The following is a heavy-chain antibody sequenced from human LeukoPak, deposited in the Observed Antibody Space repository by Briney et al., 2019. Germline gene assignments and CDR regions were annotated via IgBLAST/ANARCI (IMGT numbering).Heavy chain of an antibody. D-gene: IGHD3-16*01. V-gene: IGHV1-69*04. CDR1: GGTFSSYA. CDR2: IIPILGIA. Sequence: SVKVSCKASGGTFSSYAISWVRQAPGQGLEWMGRIIPILGIANYAQKFQGRVTITADKSTSTAYMELSSLRSEDTAVYYCARGAGYDYVWGCYPGYYFDYWGQGTLVTVSS. J-gene: IGHJ4*02. CDR3: ARGAGYDYVWGCYPGYYFDY.